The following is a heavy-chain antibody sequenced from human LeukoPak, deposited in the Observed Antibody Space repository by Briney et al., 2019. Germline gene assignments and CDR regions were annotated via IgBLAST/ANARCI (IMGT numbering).Heavy chain of an antibody. J-gene: IGHJ4*02. V-gene: IGHV4-59*01. CDR1: GGSISSYY. Sequence: NASETLSLTCTVSGGSISSYYWNWIRQPPGKGLEWIAYIYYSGSTNYNPSLKSRVTISVDTSKNQFSLKLSSVTAADTAVYFCARARYDILTGYSSRFGYWGQGTLVTVSS. D-gene: IGHD3-9*01. CDR2: IYYSGST. CDR3: ARARYDILTGYSSRFGY.